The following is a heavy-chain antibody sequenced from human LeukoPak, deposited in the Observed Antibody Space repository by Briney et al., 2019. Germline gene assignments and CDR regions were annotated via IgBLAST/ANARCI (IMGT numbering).Heavy chain of an antibody. Sequence: GGSLRLSCAASGFTFSSSGMHWVRQAPGKGLEWVSVIYSGGSTYYADSVKGRFTISRDNSKNTLYLQMNSLRAEDTAVYYCARGDEVGATTLSGLKGFDYWGQGTLVTVSS. CDR1: GFTFSSSG. CDR3: ARGDEVGATTLSGLKGFDY. D-gene: IGHD1-26*01. CDR2: IYSGGST. J-gene: IGHJ4*02. V-gene: IGHV3-66*01.